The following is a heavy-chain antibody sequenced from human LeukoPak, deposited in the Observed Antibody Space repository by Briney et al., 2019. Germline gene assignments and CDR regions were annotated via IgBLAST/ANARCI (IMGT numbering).Heavy chain of an antibody. CDR2: ISAYNGNT. Sequence: GASVKVSCKASGYTFTSYGISWVRQAPGQGLEWMGWISAYNGNTNYAQKLQGRVTMTTDTSTSTAYMELRSLRSDDTAVYYCAYGRSGYHRGYFDYWGQGTLVTVSS. CDR1: GYTFTSYG. J-gene: IGHJ4*02. V-gene: IGHV1-18*01. D-gene: IGHD3-22*01. CDR3: AYGRSGYHRGYFDY.